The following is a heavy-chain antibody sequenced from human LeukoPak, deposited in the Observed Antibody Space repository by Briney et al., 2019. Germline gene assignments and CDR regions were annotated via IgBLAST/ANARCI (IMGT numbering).Heavy chain of an antibody. V-gene: IGHV3-53*01. CDR2: IYSGGST. CDR3: AREVRYYYGSGSQYYFDY. D-gene: IGHD3-10*01. Sequence: PGGSLRLSCAASGFTFSNYSINWVRQAPGMGLEWVSVIYSGGSTYYADSVKGRFTISRDNSKNTLYLQMNSLRAEDTAMYYCAREVRYYYGSGSQYYFDYWGQGTLVTVSS. J-gene: IGHJ4*02. CDR1: GFTFSNYS.